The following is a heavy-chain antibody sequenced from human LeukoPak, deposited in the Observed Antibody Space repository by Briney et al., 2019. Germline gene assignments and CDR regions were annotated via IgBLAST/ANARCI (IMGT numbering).Heavy chain of an antibody. J-gene: IGHJ4*02. Sequence: SETLSLTCSVSGASLKNYYWSWIRQSAGKGLEWIGHISPSGTTKHNPSLTSRVTMSLDTSKKQFSLSLTSVTAADTAVYYCARGASSPDNWGQGTLVTVSS. CDR2: ISPSGTT. V-gene: IGHV4-4*07. CDR3: ARGASSPDN. D-gene: IGHD3-22*01. CDR1: GASLKNYY.